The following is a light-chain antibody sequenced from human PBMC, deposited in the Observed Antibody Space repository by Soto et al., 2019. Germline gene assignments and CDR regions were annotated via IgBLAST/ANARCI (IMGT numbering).Light chain of an antibody. CDR3: QSYDSSLSTYV. Sequence: QLVLTQPPSVSGAPGQRVTISCTGSNSDIGAGYDVHWYQHLPGTAPKLLIYANSNRPSGVPDRFSGSKSGTSASLAITGLQAEDEADYYCQSYDSSLSTYVFGIGTKVTVL. CDR2: ANS. J-gene: IGLJ1*01. CDR1: NSDIGAGYD. V-gene: IGLV1-40*01.